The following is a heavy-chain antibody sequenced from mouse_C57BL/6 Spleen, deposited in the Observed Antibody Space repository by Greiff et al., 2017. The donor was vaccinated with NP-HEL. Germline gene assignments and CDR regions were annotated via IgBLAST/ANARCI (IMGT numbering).Heavy chain of an antibody. CDR3: ARSEGDTYGSSYDFDV. CDR1: GYTFTDYY. J-gene: IGHJ1*03. CDR2: INPNNGGT. D-gene: IGHD1-1*01. V-gene: IGHV1-26*01. Sequence: VQLQHSGPELVKPGASVKISCKASGYTFTDYYMNWVKQSHGKSLKWIGDINPNNGGTSYNQKFKGKATLTVDKSSRTAYMELRSLTSADSAVYYCARSEGDTYGSSYDFDVWGTGTTVTVSS.